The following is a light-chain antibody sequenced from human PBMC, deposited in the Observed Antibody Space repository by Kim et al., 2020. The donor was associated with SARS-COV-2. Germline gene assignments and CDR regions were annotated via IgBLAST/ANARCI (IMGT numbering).Light chain of an antibody. CDR3: HTLDGSRLI. J-gene: IGLJ2*01. Sequence: SYELTQPPSVSVSPGQTASITCSGAKLEDKYVCWYHQKAGQSPVLLIYQHTKWPSGIPERFSGSNSGNTSTLTIIGTQAMDEADYYFHTLDGSRLIFGGG. V-gene: IGLV3-1*01. CDR2: QHT. CDR1: KLEDKY.